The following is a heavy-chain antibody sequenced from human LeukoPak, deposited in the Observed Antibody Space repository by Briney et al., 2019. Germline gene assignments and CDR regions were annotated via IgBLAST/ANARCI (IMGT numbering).Heavy chain of an antibody. Sequence: PGGSLRLSCAASGFTFSSYGMHWVRQAPGKGLEWVAFIRYDGSNKYYADSVKGRFTISRDNTKNTLSLQMNSLRAEDTAIYHCAKGFWSGYYTPNDFWGQGTLVTVSS. CDR3: AKGFWSGYYTPNDF. CDR1: GFTFSSYG. D-gene: IGHD3-3*01. J-gene: IGHJ4*02. CDR2: IRYDGSNK. V-gene: IGHV3-30*02.